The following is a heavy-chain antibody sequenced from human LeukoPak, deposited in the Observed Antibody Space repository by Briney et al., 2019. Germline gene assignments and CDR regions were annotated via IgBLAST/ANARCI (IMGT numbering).Heavy chain of an antibody. D-gene: IGHD1-1*01. CDR1: GFTFSSYW. CDR3: ARDPVPATARHFDY. J-gene: IGHJ4*02. CDR2: TSSDGNIK. V-gene: IGHV3-30-3*01. Sequence: PGGSLRLSCAASGFTFSSYWMHWVRQAPGKGLEWVAVTSSDGNIKYYADSVKGRFTISRDNSKNTLYLQMNSLRGEDTGVYYCARDPVPATARHFDYWGQGTLVTVSS.